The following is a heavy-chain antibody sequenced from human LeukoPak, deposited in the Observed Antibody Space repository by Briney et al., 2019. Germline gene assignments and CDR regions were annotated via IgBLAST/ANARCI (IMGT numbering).Heavy chain of an antibody. Sequence: ASVKVSCKVSGYTLTELSMHWVRQAPGKGLEWMGGFDPEDGETSDAQKFQGRVTMTEDTSTDTASMELSSLRSEDPAVYYCATVYYGSGPGDYWGQGTLVTVSS. CDR2: FDPEDGET. CDR1: GYTLTELS. J-gene: IGHJ4*02. D-gene: IGHD3-10*01. CDR3: ATVYYGSGPGDY. V-gene: IGHV1-24*01.